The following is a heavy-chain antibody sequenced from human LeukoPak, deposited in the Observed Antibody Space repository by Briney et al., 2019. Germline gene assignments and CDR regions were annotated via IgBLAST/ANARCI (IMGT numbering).Heavy chain of an antibody. J-gene: IGHJ6*03. V-gene: IGHV4-4*07. CDR1: GGSISGYY. CDR3: ARDGGDYAYYYYYYMAV. CDR2: XXSXXST. Sequence: PSETLSLTCTVSGGSISGYYXXXXXXXXXXXXXXXXRXXSXXSTDYNSSLXSXXXXSVDTSKXQFSLKLSSVTAADTAVYYCARDGGDYAYYYYYYMAVWGKGTTVIVSS. D-gene: IGHD2-21*01.